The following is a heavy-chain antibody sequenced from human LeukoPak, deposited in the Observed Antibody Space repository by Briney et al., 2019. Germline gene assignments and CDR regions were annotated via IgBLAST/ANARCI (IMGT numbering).Heavy chain of an antibody. CDR2: ISYDGSNK. V-gene: IGHV3-30-3*01. CDR1: GFSFSGYW. CDR3: AREGPGLDY. D-gene: IGHD1-14*01. Sequence: PGGSLRLSCAASGFSFSGYWMTWVRQAPGKGLEWVAVISYDGSNKYYADSVKGRFTISRDNSKNTLYLQMNSLRAEDTAVYYCAREGPGLDYWGQGTLVTVSS. J-gene: IGHJ4*02.